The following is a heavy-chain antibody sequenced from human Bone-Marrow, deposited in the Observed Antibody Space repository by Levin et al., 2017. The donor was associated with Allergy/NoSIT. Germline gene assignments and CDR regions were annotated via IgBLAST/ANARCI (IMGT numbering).Heavy chain of an antibody. CDR1: GFNFADYT. D-gene: IGHD3/OR15-3a*01. CDR3: AKDISRRGLAMPDQ. Sequence: GGSLRLSCVASGFNFADYTMHWVRQSPRKGLEWVSLLSWDGGTTSYAASVQGRFIVSRGSTSNSIFLQMNSLRIDDSALYYCAKDISRRGLAMPDQWGQGTLVTVSP. CDR2: LSWDGGTT. V-gene: IGHV3-43*01. J-gene: IGHJ4*02.